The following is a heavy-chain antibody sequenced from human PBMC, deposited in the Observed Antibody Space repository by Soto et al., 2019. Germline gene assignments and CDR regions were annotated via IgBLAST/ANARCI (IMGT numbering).Heavy chain of an antibody. Sequence: SGPTLVNPTETLTLTCTVSGFSLSNARMGVSWIRQPPGKALEWLAHIFSNDEKSYSTSLKSRLTISKDTSKSQVVLTMTNMDPVDTATYYCARILSVRPSFGVSYYGMDVWGQGTTVTVSS. CDR3: ARILSVRPSFGVSYYGMDV. V-gene: IGHV2-26*01. CDR1: GFSLSNARMG. D-gene: IGHD3-3*01. CDR2: IFSNDEK. J-gene: IGHJ6*02.